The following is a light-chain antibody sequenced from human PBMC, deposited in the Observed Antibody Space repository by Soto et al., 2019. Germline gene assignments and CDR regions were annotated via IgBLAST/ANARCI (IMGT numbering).Light chain of an antibody. Sequence: EIMLTQSPGTLSLSPGERATLSCRASQSVSSSFLAWYQQKPGQAPRLLIYGASIRATGIPDRFSGSGSGTDFTLTISRLEPEDFAMYLCQPYATLLWTFAQGTKVDIK. V-gene: IGKV3-20*01. CDR1: QSVSSSF. CDR3: QPYATLLWT. J-gene: IGKJ1*01. CDR2: GAS.